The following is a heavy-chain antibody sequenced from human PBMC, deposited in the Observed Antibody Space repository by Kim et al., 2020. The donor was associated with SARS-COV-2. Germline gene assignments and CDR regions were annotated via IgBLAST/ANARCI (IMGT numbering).Heavy chain of an antibody. CDR1: GFTFSSYA. Sequence: GGSLRLSCAASGFTFSSYAMHWVRQAPGKGLEWVAVISYDGSNKYYADSVKGRFTISRDNSKNTLYLQMNSLRAEDTAVYYCARDGYKFDWSEPYYYYYYGMDVWGQGTTVTVSS. J-gene: IGHJ6*02. CDR3: ARDGYKFDWSEPYYYYYYGMDV. D-gene: IGHD3-9*01. V-gene: IGHV3-30*04. CDR2: ISYDGSNK.